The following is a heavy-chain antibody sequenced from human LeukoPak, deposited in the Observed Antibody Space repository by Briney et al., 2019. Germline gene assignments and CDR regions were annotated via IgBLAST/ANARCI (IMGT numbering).Heavy chain of an antibody. CDR3: AKGGHYNFDY. D-gene: IGHD4-11*01. V-gene: IGHV3-7*01. J-gene: IGHJ4*02. CDR1: GFTFSTYW. CDR2: IKEDGSDK. Sequence: GGSLRLSCAASGFTFSTYWMKWVRQAPGKGLEWVASIKEDGSDKYYVDSVKGRFSISRDNAKNSLYLQMNSLRTEDTAVYYCAKGGHYNFDYWGQGTLVTVSS.